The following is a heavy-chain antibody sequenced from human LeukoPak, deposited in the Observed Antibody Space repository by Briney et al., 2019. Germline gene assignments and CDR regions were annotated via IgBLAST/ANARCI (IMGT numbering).Heavy chain of an antibody. V-gene: IGHV4-59*08. CDR1: GGSISSYY. Sequence: SETLSLTCTVSGGSISSYYWSWIRQPPGKGLEWFGYIYYSGSTYYNPSLKSRVTISVDTSKNQFSLKLSSVTAADTAVYYCARGAYNYGFAFDIWGQGTMVTVSS. J-gene: IGHJ3*02. CDR2: IYYSGST. CDR3: ARGAYNYGFAFDI. D-gene: IGHD1-20*01.